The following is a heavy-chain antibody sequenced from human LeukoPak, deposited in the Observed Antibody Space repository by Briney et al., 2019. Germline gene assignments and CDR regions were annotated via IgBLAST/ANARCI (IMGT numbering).Heavy chain of an antibody. Sequence: GGSLRLSCAASGFTFDDYAMHWVRQAPGKGLEWVSGISWNSGSIGYADSVKGRFTISRDNVKNSLYLQMNSLRAEDTALYYCAKDLSSGWYGDAFDIWGQGTMVTVSS. V-gene: IGHV3-9*01. CDR1: GFTFDDYA. D-gene: IGHD6-19*01. J-gene: IGHJ3*02. CDR3: AKDLSSGWYGDAFDI. CDR2: ISWNSGSI.